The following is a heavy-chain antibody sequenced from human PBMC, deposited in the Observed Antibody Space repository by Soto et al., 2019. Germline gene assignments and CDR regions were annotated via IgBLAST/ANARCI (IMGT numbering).Heavy chain of an antibody. CDR3: ARHAGRIAAAGTGDYYYYGMDV. CDR1: GFTFSSYG. Sequence: PGGSLRLSCAASGFTFSSYGMHWVRQAPGKGLEWVAVISSDGSNKYYADSVKGRFTISRDNSKNTLYLQMNSLRAEDTAVYYCARHAGRIAAAGTGDYYYYGMDVWGQGTTVTVSS. D-gene: IGHD6-13*01. J-gene: IGHJ6*02. V-gene: IGHV3-30*03. CDR2: ISSDGSNK.